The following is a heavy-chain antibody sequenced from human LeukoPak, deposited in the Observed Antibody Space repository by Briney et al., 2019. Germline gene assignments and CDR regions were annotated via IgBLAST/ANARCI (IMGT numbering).Heavy chain of an antibody. V-gene: IGHV3-21*01. CDR1: GCTFSSYT. CDR3: ARRLFEETRTFDY. CDR2: IVGSSSRDI. Sequence: PGGSLRLSCAASGCTFSSYTMNWVRQAPGKGLEWVSSIVGSSSRDIYYADSVKRRFTISRDNAKNSVYLQMNSLRAEDTALYYCARRLFEETRTFDYWGQGTLVTVSS. D-gene: IGHD2-8*01. J-gene: IGHJ4*02.